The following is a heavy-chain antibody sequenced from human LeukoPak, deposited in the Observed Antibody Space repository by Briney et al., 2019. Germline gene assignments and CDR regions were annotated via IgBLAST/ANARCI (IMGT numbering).Heavy chain of an antibody. D-gene: IGHD3-10*01. CDR2: ISWNSGSI. J-gene: IGHJ4*02. Sequence: GRSLRLSCAASGFTFDDYAMHWVRQAPGKGLEWVSGISWNSGSIGYADSVKGRFTISRDNAENSLYLQMYSLRVEDTAVYYCVRDGSGSVEFDYWGQGTLVTVSS. CDR1: GFTFDDYA. CDR3: VRDGSGSVEFDY. V-gene: IGHV3-9*01.